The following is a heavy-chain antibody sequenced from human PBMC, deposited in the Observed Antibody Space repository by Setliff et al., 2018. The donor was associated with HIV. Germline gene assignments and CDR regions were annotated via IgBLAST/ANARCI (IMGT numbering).Heavy chain of an antibody. J-gene: IGHJ4*02. CDR3: SRDVAPPVAGDLWSGDAY. V-gene: IGHV4-61*09. Sequence: SETLSLTCTVSGGSISSGSYYWSWIRQPAGKGLEWIGQIYTSGSTNYNPSLKSRVTISLDVSKSQFYLRLTSVTAADTAVYFCSRDVAPPVAGDLWSGDAYWGRGTLVTVS. CDR1: GGSISSGSYY. CDR2: IYTSGST. D-gene: IGHD3-3*01.